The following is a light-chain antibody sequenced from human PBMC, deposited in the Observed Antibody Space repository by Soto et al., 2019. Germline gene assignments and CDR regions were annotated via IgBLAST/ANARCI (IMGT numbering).Light chain of an antibody. V-gene: IGKV1-39*01. Sequence: DILMTQSPSSLSASVGERVTITCRSSQSISSYLNWYQQKPGKAPKLLIYAASSVPSGVPSRFSGSGSRTDFPLTISSLQPEDVATYYRQKYNSAPPTFGQGTKVDIK. CDR1: QSISSY. CDR2: AAS. J-gene: IGKJ1*01. CDR3: QKYNSAPPT.